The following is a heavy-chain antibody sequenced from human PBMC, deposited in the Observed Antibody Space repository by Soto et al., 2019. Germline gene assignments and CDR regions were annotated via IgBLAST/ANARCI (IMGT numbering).Heavy chain of an antibody. Sequence: EVQLMESGGGLVQPGGSLRLSCAASGFTFTNYWTHWVRQAPGKGLVWVSCIGGDGSTTYADSVKGRFTPSIDNAKNTVYLQMNSLRAEDTAMYYCAREGGSADIDFDYWGQGTLVTVPS. D-gene: IGHD1-26*01. CDR1: GFTFTNYW. CDR2: IGGDGST. V-gene: IGHV3-74*01. J-gene: IGHJ4*02. CDR3: AREGGSADIDFDY.